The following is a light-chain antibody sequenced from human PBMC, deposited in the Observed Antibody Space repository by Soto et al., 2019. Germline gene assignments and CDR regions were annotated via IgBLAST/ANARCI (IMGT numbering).Light chain of an antibody. V-gene: IGLV2-14*01. CDR2: EVS. J-gene: IGLJ2*01. Sequence: QSALTQPASVSGSPGHSITISCTGTSSDVGGYKYVSWYQQHPGKAPKLMIYEVSNRPSGVSNRFSGSKSGNTASLTISGLQAEDEADYYCSSYTSSSTLVFGGGTKLTVL. CDR1: SSDVGGYKY. CDR3: SSYTSSSTLV.